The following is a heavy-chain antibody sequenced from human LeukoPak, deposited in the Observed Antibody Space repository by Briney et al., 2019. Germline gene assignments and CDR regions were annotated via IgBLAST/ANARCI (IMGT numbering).Heavy chain of an antibody. V-gene: IGHV1-24*01. D-gene: IGHD1-26*01. Sequence: ASVKVSCKVSGYTLTELSMHWVRQAPGKGLEWMGGFDPKDGETIYAQKFQGRVTMTEDTSTDTAYMELSSLRSEDTAVYYCATYSGSYHSWFDPWGQGTLVTVSS. CDR1: GYTLTELS. CDR3: ATYSGSYHSWFDP. J-gene: IGHJ5*02. CDR2: FDPKDGET.